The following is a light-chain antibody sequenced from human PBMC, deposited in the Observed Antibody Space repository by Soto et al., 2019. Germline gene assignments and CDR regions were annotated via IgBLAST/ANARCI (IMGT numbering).Light chain of an antibody. V-gene: IGLV2-14*01. J-gene: IGLJ1*01. Sequence: QSVLTQPASVSGSPGQSITISCTGTSSDVGGYNYVSWYQQHPGKAPKLMIYDVSNRPSGVSNRFSGSKSGSTASLTISGLQAEDEADYYCSSYTNSATYVFGTGTKLTVL. CDR3: SSYTNSATYV. CDR1: SSDVGGYNY. CDR2: DVS.